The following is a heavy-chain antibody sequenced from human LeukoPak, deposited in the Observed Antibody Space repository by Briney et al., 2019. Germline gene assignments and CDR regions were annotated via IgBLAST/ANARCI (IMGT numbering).Heavy chain of an antibody. J-gene: IGHJ4*02. Sequence: ASVTVSCKASGGTFSSYAISWVRQAPGQGLEWMGRIIPILGIANYAQKFQGRVTITADKSTSTAYMELSSLRSEDTAVYYCARGGYYYDSSGYYNRVGPFDYWGQGTLVTVSS. CDR2: IIPILGIA. CDR3: ARGGYYYDSSGYYNRVGPFDY. V-gene: IGHV1-69*04. CDR1: GGTFSSYA. D-gene: IGHD3-22*01.